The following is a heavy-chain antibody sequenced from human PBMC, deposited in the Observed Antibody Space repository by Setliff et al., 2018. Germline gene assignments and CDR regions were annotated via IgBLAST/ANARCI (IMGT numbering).Heavy chain of an antibody. Sequence: VSFPSSGSPFPLSSIPWVRQAPGQGLSFMGIINPSGGSTSYAQNFQGRVTMTRDTSTSTVYLELISLRSEDTAVYYCARTRGLDVWGQGTTVTVSS. CDR3: ARTRGLDV. V-gene: IGHV1-46*01. J-gene: IGHJ6*02. CDR2: INPSGGST. CDR1: GSPFPLSS.